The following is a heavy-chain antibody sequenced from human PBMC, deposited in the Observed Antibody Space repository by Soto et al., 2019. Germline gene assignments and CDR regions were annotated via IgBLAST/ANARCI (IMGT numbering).Heavy chain of an antibody. J-gene: IGHJ4*02. CDR2: IYYSGST. D-gene: IGHD3-22*01. Sequence: PSETLSLTCTVSGGSISSYYWSWIRQPPGKGLEWIGYIYYSGSTNYNPSLKSRVTISVDTSKNQFSLKLSSVTAADTAVYYCARTSDYYDSSLGYWGQGTLVTVSS. CDR1: GGSISSYY. V-gene: IGHV4-59*01. CDR3: ARTSDYYDSSLGY.